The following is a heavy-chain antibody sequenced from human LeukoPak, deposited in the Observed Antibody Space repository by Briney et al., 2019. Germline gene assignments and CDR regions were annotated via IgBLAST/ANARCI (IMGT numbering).Heavy chain of an antibody. D-gene: IGHD3-9*01. V-gene: IGHV1-46*01. CDR3: ARDLGYFDWLTLAHYYYYYMDV. CDR1: GYTFTSYY. J-gene: IGHJ6*03. Sequence: GASVTVSCKASGYTFTSYYMHWVRQAPGQGLEWMGIINPSGGSTSYAQKFQGRVTMTRDMSTSTVYMELRSLRSDDTAVYYCARDLGYFDWLTLAHYYYYYMDVWGKGTTVTVSS. CDR2: INPSGGST.